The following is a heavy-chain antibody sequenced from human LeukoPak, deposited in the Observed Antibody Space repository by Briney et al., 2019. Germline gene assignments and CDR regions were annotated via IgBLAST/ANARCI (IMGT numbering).Heavy chain of an antibody. CDR1: GFTFDDYA. J-gene: IGHJ4*02. CDR3: AKDIGYSSSWYYFDY. CDR2: ISWNSGSI. Sequence: GGSLRLSCAASGFTFDDYAMHWVRQAPGKGLEWVSGISWNSGSIGYADSVKGRFTISRDNAKNSLYLQMNSLRAEDMALYYCAKDIGYSSSWYYFDYWGQGTPVTVSS. V-gene: IGHV3-9*03. D-gene: IGHD6-13*01.